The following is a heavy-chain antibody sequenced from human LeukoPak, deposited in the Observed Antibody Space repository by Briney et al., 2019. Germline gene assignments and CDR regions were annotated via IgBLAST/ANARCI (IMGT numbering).Heavy chain of an antibody. D-gene: IGHD3-22*01. CDR3: ARHYDDSSGYYPWYFDY. CDR2: MYYSGST. CDR1: GGSLNSNAYY. V-gene: IGHV4-39*01. J-gene: IGHJ4*02. Sequence: SETLSLTCSVSGGSLNSNAYYWGWIRQAPGKGLEWIGSMYYSGSTYYNQSLKSRVTISLDTSKNQFSLKLTSVTAADTAVCYFARHYDDSSGYYPWYFDYWGQGTLVTASS.